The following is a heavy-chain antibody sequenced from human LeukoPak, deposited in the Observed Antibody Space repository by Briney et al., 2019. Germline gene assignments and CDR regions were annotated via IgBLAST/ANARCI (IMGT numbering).Heavy chain of an antibody. Sequence: GGSLRLSCVASGFTFSSYAMHWVRQAPVKGLDWVAVISHDGRERFYADSVKGRFTISRDNSKNTLYLQMNNLGPEDTAVYYCAKDTRRGELRAYYGMDVWGQGTTVTVSS. CDR1: GFTFSSYA. J-gene: IGHJ6*02. V-gene: IGHV3-30*04. CDR3: AKDTRRGELRAYYGMDV. CDR2: ISHDGRER. D-gene: IGHD1-26*01.